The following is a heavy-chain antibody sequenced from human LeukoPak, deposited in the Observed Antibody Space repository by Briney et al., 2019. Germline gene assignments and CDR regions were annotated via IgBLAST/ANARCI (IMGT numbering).Heavy chain of an antibody. J-gene: IGHJ6*02. CDR2: ISGSGGST. CDR3: AKGVTYYDILTGFHDYYYGMDV. Sequence: GGSLRLSCAASGFTFSSYAMSWVRQAPGKGLEWVSAISGSGGSTYYADSVKGRFTISRDNSKNTLYLQMNSLRAEDTAVYYCAKGVTYYDILTGFHDYYYGMDVWGQGTTVTVSS. CDR1: GFTFSSYA. D-gene: IGHD3-9*01. V-gene: IGHV3-23*01.